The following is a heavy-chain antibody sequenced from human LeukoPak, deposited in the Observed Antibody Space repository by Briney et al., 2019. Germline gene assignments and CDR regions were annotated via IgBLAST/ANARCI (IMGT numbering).Heavy chain of an antibody. Sequence: SETLSLTCTVSGGSISSSSYYWGWIRQPPGKGLEWVGSIYYSGSTYYNPSLKSRVTIPVDTSKNQFSLKLSSVTAADTAVYYCARENTAMDPFDYWGQGTLVTVSS. CDR2: IYYSGST. J-gene: IGHJ4*02. CDR3: ARENTAMDPFDY. CDR1: GGSISSSSYY. V-gene: IGHV4-39*02. D-gene: IGHD5-18*01.